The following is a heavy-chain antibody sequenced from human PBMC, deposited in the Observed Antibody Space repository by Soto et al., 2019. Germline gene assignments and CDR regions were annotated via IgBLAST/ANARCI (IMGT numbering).Heavy chain of an antibody. CDR3: ARASIVLIDYGMDV. D-gene: IGHD2-8*01. CDR1: GGSISSGGYY. J-gene: IGHJ6*02. CDR2: IHYSGST. V-gene: IGHV4-31*03. Sequence: QVQLQESGPGLVKPSQTLSLTCTVSGGSISSGGYYWSWIRQHPGKGLEWIGYIHYSGSTYYNPSLKSRVTISVDTSKNQFSLKLSSVTAADTAVYYCARASIVLIDYGMDVWGQGTTVTVSS.